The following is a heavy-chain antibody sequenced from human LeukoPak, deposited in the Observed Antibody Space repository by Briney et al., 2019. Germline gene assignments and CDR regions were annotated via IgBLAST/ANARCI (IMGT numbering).Heavy chain of an antibody. CDR1: GGSISSGDYY. Sequence: SETLSLTCTVSGGSISSGDYYWRWIRQPQGKGLEWIVYIYYSGSTYYNPSLKSRITISVDTSKNQFSLKLSSVTAADTAVYYCARVRGGYCSGGSCPKHWFDPWGQGTLVTVSS. D-gene: IGHD2-15*01. V-gene: IGHV4-30-4*01. CDR3: ARVRGGYCSGGSCPKHWFDP. J-gene: IGHJ5*02. CDR2: IYYSGST.